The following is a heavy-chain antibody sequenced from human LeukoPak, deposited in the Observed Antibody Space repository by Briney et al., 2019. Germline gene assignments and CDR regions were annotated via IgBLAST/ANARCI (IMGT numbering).Heavy chain of an antibody. V-gene: IGHV1-69*13. CDR2: IIPIFGTA. D-gene: IGHD1-26*01. CDR1: GGTLSSYA. Sequence: PVASVKVSCKASGGTLSSYAISWVRQAPGQGLEWMGGIIPIFGTANYAQKFQGRVTITADESTSTAYMELSSLRSEDTAVYYCARAYQYSGSYIDAFDIWGQGTMVTVSS. CDR3: ARAYQYSGSYIDAFDI. J-gene: IGHJ3*02.